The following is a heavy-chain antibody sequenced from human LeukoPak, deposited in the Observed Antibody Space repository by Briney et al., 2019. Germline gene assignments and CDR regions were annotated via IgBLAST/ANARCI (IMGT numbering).Heavy chain of an antibody. CDR2: ISSSGSIM. D-gene: IGHD6-6*01. J-gene: IGHJ4*02. Sequence: PGGSLRLSCAASGFTFSDYWMCWVRQAPGKGLEWVSYISSSGSIMYSADSVKGRFTISRDNAKNSLYLQMNSLRAEDTAIYYCSGQYSSSSVVDYWGQGTLVTVSS. V-gene: IGHV3-11*04. CDR1: GFTFSDYW. CDR3: SGQYSSSSVVDY.